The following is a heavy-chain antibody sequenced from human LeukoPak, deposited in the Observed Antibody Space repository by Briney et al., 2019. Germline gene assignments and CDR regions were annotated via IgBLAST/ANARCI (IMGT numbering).Heavy chain of an antibody. CDR2: INPNSGGT. CDR3: ARRGFDILTGWWFDP. J-gene: IGHJ5*02. D-gene: IGHD3-9*01. Sequence: ASVKVSCKASGYTFTGYYMHWVRQAPGQGLEWMGWINPNSGGTNYAQKFQGRVTMTRDTSISTAYMELSRLRSDDTAVYYCARRGFDILTGWWFDPWGQGTLVTVSS. V-gene: IGHV1-2*02. CDR1: GYTFTGYY.